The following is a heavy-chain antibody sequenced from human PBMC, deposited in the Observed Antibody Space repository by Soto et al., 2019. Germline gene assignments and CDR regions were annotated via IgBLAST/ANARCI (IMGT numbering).Heavy chain of an antibody. Sequence: GGSLRLSCAASGFTFSSYEMDWVRQAPGKGLEWVAHITSGGTTMYSDSVKGRFTISRDNAGNSLHLQMESLRAEDTALYYCTKEKSAMYSGYDAFEIWGRGTMVTVSS. V-gene: IGHV3-48*03. J-gene: IGHJ3*02. CDR2: ITSGGTT. D-gene: IGHD5-12*01. CDR1: GFTFSSYE. CDR3: TKEKSAMYSGYDAFEI.